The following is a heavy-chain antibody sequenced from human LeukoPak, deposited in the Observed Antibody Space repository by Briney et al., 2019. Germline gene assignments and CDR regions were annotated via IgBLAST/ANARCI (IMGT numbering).Heavy chain of an antibody. CDR3: AKGGTGGPEGFLIAAADYFDY. V-gene: IGHV3-30*18. Sequence: GRSLRLSCAASGFTFSGYGMHWVRQAPGKGLEWVAVISYDGSNKYYADSVKGRFTISRDNSKNTLYLQMNSLRAEDTAVYYCAKGGTGGPEGFLIAAADYFDYWGQGTLVTVSS. CDR1: GFTFSGYG. J-gene: IGHJ4*02. CDR2: ISYDGSNK. D-gene: IGHD6-13*01.